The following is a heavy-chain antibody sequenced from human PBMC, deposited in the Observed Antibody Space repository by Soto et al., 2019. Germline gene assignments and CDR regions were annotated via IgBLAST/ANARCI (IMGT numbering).Heavy chain of an antibody. CDR2: ISSSSSYI. CDR3: ARDPDKVVGTAYYFDY. J-gene: IGHJ4*02. D-gene: IGHD2-15*01. CDR1: GFTFSSYS. Sequence: EVQLVESGGGLVKPGGSLKLSCAASGFTFSSYSMNWVRQAPGKGLEWVSCISSSSSYIYYADSVKGRFTISRDNAKDSPYLQMNSLRAEDTAVYYCARDPDKVVGTAYYFDYWGQGTPVTVSS. V-gene: IGHV3-21*01.